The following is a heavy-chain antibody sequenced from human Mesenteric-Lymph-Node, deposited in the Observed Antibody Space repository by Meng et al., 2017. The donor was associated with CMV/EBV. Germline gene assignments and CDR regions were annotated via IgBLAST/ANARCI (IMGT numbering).Heavy chain of an antibody. V-gene: IGHV3-21*01. CDR1: GFPFSSYS. D-gene: IGHD3-22*01. J-gene: IGHJ3*02. CDR3: ARVEGDSSGGHAFDI. CDR2: ISSSSSYI. Sequence: SGFPFSSYSMTWVRQAPGKGLEWVSSISSSSSYIYYADSVKGRFTISRDNAKNSLYLQMNSLRAEDTAVYYCARVEGDSSGGHAFDIWGQGTMVTVSS.